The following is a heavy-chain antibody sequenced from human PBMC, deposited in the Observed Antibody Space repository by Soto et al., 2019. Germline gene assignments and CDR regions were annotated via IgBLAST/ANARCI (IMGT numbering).Heavy chain of an antibody. D-gene: IGHD6-25*01. J-gene: IGHJ4*02. CDR1: GGSISSSSYY. Sequence: QLQLQESGPGLVKPSETLSLTCTVSGGSISSSSYYWGWIRQPPGKGLEWIGSIYYSGSTYYNPSLKSRVTISVDTSKNQFSLKLSSVTAGDTAVYYCARNPWGAAAGGAFDYWGQGTLVTVSS. CDR2: IYYSGST. V-gene: IGHV4-39*01. CDR3: ARNPWGAAAGGAFDY.